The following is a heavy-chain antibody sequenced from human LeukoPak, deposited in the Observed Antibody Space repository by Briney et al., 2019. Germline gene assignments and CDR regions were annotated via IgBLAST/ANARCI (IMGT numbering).Heavy chain of an antibody. CDR1: GGTFSSYA. CDR3: AIRNAPGIAVAGLGHMASRGASFDY. D-gene: IGHD6-19*01. CDR2: IIPIFGTA. Sequence: GASVKVSCKASGGTFSSYAISWVRQAPGQGLEWMGGIIPIFGTANYAQKFQGRVTITADESTSTAYMELSSLRSEDTAVYYCAIRNAPGIAVAGLGHMASRGASFDYWGQGTLVTVSS. J-gene: IGHJ4*02. V-gene: IGHV1-69*13.